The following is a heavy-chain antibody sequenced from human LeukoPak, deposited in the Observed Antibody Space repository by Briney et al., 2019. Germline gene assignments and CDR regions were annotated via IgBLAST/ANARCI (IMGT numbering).Heavy chain of an antibody. Sequence: GGSLRLSCAASGFIFSSYVMNWVRQAPGKGLEWVSGISGSGSTTYYADSVKGRFTISRDNSKNTVYLQMNSLRAEDTAVYYCAKDDSSRYQPLGVDYWGQGTLVTVSS. CDR3: AKDDSSRYQPLGVDY. CDR1: GFIFSSYV. D-gene: IGHD3-22*01. CDR2: ISGSGSTT. J-gene: IGHJ4*02. V-gene: IGHV3-23*01.